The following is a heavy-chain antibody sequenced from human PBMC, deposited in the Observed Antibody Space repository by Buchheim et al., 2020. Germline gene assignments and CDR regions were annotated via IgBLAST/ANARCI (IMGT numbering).Heavy chain of an antibody. Sequence: QVKLVESGGGVVQPGRSLRLSCATSGFTFSNFGVHWVRQAPGKGLEWLAFIGHGGGNKNYAEYVKGRVTISTDNSKNTLYLQMHSVRVDDTALCYCVKDIGDPGAHWGQGT. CDR3: VKDIGDPGAH. CDR2: IGHGGGNK. J-gene: IGHJ4*02. CDR1: GFTFSNFG. D-gene: IGHD1-26*01. V-gene: IGHV3-30*02.